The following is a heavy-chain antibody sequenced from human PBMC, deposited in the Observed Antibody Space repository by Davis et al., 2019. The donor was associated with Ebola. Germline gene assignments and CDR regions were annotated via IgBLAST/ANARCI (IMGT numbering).Heavy chain of an antibody. CDR1: GFTFSGSA. V-gene: IGHV3-21*01. J-gene: IGHJ4*02. D-gene: IGHD3-10*01. Sequence: GESLKISCAASGFTFSGSAMHWVRQASGKGLEWVSSISSSSSYIYYADSVKGRFTISRDNAKNSLYLQMNSLRAEDTAVYYCARDEYYYGSGSYSYYFDYWGQGTLVTVSS. CDR2: ISSSSSYI. CDR3: ARDEYYYGSGSYSYYFDY.